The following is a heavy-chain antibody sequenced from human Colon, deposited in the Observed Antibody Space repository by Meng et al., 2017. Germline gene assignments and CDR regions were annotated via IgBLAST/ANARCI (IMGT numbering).Heavy chain of an antibody. J-gene: IGHJ6*02. Sequence: GESLKISCAASGFTFGTYEMNWVRQAPGKGLEWVSYISSGSTKYYADSVKGRFTISRHNAKKSLYLEMISLRAEDTAAYYCARVYSSTTGKGRDVWGQGTTVTVSS. V-gene: IGHV3-48*03. D-gene: IGHD1-1*01. CDR2: ISSGSTK. CDR3: ARVYSSTTGKGRDV. CDR1: GFTFGTYE.